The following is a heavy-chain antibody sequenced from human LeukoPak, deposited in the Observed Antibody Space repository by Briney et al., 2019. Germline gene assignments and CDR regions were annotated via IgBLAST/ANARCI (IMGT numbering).Heavy chain of an antibody. CDR3: ARERDSSGYILAY. V-gene: IGHV3-53*01. J-gene: IGHJ4*02. D-gene: IGHD3-22*01. CDR1: GFTVSSKY. CDR2: IYSGGAT. Sequence: PGGSLRLSCAASGFTVSSKYMSWVRRALGKGLEWVSVIYSGGATYYADSVKGRFTVSRDNSKNMVYLQMNSLRAEDTAIYYCARERDSSGYILAYWGQGTLVTVSS.